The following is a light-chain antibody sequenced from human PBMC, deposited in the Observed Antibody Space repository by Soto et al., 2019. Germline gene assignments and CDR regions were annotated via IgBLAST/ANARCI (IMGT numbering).Light chain of an antibody. CDR1: QDISSH. CDR3: QQVKTYPLT. Sequence: DIQLTQSPSFLSASVGDRVTITCRASQDISSHLAWYQQKPGKAPKLLIYAASTWQSGVPSGFGGSGSGTEFTLTITSLQPEDFPTYYCQQVKTYPLTFGGGTKVEIK. V-gene: IGKV1-9*01. CDR2: AAS. J-gene: IGKJ4*01.